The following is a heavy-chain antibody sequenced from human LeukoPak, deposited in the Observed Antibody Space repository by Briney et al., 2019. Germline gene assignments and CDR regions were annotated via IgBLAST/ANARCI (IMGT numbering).Heavy chain of an antibody. D-gene: IGHD3-10*01. V-gene: IGHV4-59*12. CDR2: IYNSGGT. CDR3: ARGLYYYGSGNYYNVGSPLEA. CDR1: GASIRSYD. J-gene: IGHJ5*02. Sequence: SETLSLTCAVSGASIRSYDWTWIRQPPGKGLEWIGGIYNSGGTNDNPSLKSRVTISVDTSKNQFSLKLTSVTAADTAVYYCARGLYYYGSGNYYNVGSPLEAWGQGTLVTVSS.